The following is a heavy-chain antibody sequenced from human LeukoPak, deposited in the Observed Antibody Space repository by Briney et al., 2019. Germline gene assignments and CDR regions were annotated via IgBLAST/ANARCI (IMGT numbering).Heavy chain of an antibody. D-gene: IGHD3-10*01. CDR1: GFTFSSYS. V-gene: IGHV3-48*04. CDR2: ISSSSSTI. Sequence: PGGSLRLSCAASGFTFSSYSMNWVRQAPGKGLEWVSYISSSSSTIYYADSVKGRFTISRDNAKNSLYLQMNSLRAEDTAVYYCARNPREDKVQAYYFDYWGQGTLVTVSS. J-gene: IGHJ4*02. CDR3: ARNPREDKVQAYYFDY.